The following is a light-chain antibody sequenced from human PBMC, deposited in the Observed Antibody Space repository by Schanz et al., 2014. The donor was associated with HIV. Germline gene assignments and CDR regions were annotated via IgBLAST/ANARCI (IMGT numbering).Light chain of an antibody. J-gene: IGLJ7*01. CDR2: ADY. CDR3: AAWDVLLNGPV. CDR1: ALNLGHNF. V-gene: IGLV1-51*01. Sequence: QSVLTQPPSVSAAPGQRVTISCSGGALNLGHNFVSWYQQFPGTAPKLLIFADYQRPSEIPDRISGSKTGTSATLAINGLQDEDEADYYCAAWDVLLNGPVFGGGTQLTVL.